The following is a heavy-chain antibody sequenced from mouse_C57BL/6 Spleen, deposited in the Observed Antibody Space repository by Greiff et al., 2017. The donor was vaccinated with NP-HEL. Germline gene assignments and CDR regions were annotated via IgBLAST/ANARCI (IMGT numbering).Heavy chain of an antibody. Sequence: VQVVESGAELVRPGASVTLSCKASGYTFTDYEMHWVKQTPVHGLEWIGAIDPETGGTAYNQKFKGKAILTADKSSSTAYMELRSLTSEDSAVYYCTREGTTASYAMDYWGQGTSVTVSS. D-gene: IGHD1-2*01. V-gene: IGHV1-15*01. J-gene: IGHJ4*01. CDR3: TREGTTASYAMDY. CDR2: IDPETGGT. CDR1: GYTFTDYE.